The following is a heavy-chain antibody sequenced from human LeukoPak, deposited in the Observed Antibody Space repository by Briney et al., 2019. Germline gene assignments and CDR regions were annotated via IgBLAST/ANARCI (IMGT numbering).Heavy chain of an antibody. Sequence: GGSLRLSCVGSGFSFSSYWMNWVRQAPGRGLEWVSGISESAGGTKYADSVKGRFTISRDNSLNTLYLQMNSLRAEDTAVYFCAKRGIVIRGVLIFGFHKEAYYFDSWGQGILVTVSS. J-gene: IGHJ4*02. CDR3: AKRGIVIRGVLIFGFHKEAYYFDS. V-gene: IGHV3-23*01. CDR2: ISESAGGT. D-gene: IGHD3-10*01. CDR1: GFSFSSYW.